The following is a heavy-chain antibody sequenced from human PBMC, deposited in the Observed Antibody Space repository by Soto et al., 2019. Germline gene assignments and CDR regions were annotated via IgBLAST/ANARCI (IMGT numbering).Heavy chain of an antibody. CDR3: ARGEAIGDDP. V-gene: IGHV3-7*03. Sequence: EVQLVESGGGLAQPGGSLRLSCAASGLTFSSYWMTWVRQAPGKGLEWVANIKQDGSEKYYVDSVKGRFTISRDNAKNSLYLQMNNLDVEDTVVYYWARGEAIGDDPWGHGTLVTVSS. CDR2: IKQDGSEK. CDR1: GLTFSSYW. J-gene: IGHJ5*02. D-gene: IGHD3-10*01.